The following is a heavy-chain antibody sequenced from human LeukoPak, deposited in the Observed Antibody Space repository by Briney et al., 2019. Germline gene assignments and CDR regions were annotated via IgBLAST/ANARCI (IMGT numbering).Heavy chain of an antibody. CDR1: RDSIRSYY. Sequence: SETLSLTCSASRDSIRSYYWSWVRKPPGKGLEWIGYGVYSGTTKYSPSLKSRVDISVDTSKNEVSLNLRSVTATDTAVYYCARRIGKTDVFDIWGQGTMVTVSS. D-gene: IGHD1-26*01. J-gene: IGHJ3*02. V-gene: IGHV4-59*01. CDR3: ARRIGKTDVFDI. CDR2: GVYSGTT.